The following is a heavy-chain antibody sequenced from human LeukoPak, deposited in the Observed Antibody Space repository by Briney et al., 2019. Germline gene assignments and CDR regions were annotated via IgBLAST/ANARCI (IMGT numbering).Heavy chain of an antibody. CDR2: ISGSGGST. CDR1: GFTFSSYA. D-gene: IGHD2-15*01. Sequence: GGSLRLSCAASGFTFSSYAMSWVRQAPGKGLEWVSAISGSGGSTNYADSVKGRFTISRDNAKNTLYLQMNNLRAEDTAVYYCASRWHFDFWGQGSLVTVSS. J-gene: IGHJ4*02. V-gene: IGHV3-23*01. CDR3: ASRWHFDF.